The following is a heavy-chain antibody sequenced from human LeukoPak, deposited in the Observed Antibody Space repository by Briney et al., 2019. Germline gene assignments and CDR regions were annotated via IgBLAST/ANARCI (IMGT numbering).Heavy chain of an antibody. CDR3: ARQLVPADMRAYYYYYGMDV. D-gene: IGHD2-2*01. CDR1: GYSFTSYW. Sequence: GESLKISCQGSGYSFTSYWLGWVGQIPGKGLEGMGMIHPGDSDTKYSPSFQGQVTNSADKALSTAYLQWSSLKASDTAMYYCARQLVPADMRAYYYYYGMDVSGQGTTVTVSS. CDR2: IHPGDSDT. J-gene: IGHJ6*02. V-gene: IGHV5-51*01.